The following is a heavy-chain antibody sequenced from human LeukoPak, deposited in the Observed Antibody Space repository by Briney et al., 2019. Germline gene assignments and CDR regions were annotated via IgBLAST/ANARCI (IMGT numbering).Heavy chain of an antibody. CDR1: GFTFSTYA. CDR3: AKDKGLGRDYYYGMDV. CDR2: ISGSGGST. Sequence: GGSLRLSCVASGFTFSTYAMSWVRQAPGQGLEWVSVISGSGGSTYYADSVKGRFTISRDNSKNTLYLQMNSLRAEDTAVYYCAKDKGLGRDYYYGMDVWGQGTTVTVSS. J-gene: IGHJ6*02. V-gene: IGHV3-23*01.